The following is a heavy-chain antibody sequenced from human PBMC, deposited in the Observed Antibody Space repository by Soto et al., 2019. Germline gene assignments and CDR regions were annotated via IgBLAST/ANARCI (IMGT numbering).Heavy chain of an antibody. V-gene: IGHV1-46*01. J-gene: IGHJ6*02. Sequence: GASVKVSCKASGYTFTSYYMHWVRQAPGQGLEWMGIINPSGGSTGYAQKFQGRVTMTRDTSTSTVYMELSSLRSEDTAVYYCARDEGPWGDYYYYGMDVWGQGTTVTVSS. D-gene: IGHD3-16*01. CDR3: ARDEGPWGDYYYYGMDV. CDR2: INPSGGST. CDR1: GYTFTSYY.